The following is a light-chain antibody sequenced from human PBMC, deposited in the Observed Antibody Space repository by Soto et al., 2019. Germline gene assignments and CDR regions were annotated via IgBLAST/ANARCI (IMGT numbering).Light chain of an antibody. CDR3: MQVLQSPIT. CDR2: LAS. Sequence: DIVMTQTPLSLSVTPGQPASISCKSSQSLLHTDGKTYLYWYLQKPGQSPQLXIYLASNRASGVPDRFSGSGAGTDFTLKISRVEADDVGVYYCMQVLQSPITFGQGTRLEIK. J-gene: IGKJ5*01. V-gene: IGKV2-28*01. CDR1: QSLLHTDGKTY.